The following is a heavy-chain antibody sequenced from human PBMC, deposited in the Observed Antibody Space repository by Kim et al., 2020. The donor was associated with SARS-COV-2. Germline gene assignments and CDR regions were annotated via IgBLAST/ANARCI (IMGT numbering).Heavy chain of an antibody. D-gene: IGHD3-16*01. V-gene: IGHV5-51*01. CDR2: IYPGDSDT. J-gene: IGHJ4*02. CDR3: ARFGGDYVWGSPPIEPFDY. Sequence: GESLKISCKGSGYSFTSYWIGWVRQMPGKGLEWMGIIYPGDSDTRYSPSFQGQVTISADKSISTAYLQWSSLKASDTAMYYCARFGGDYVWGSPPIEPFDYWGQGTLVTVSS. CDR1: GYSFTSYW.